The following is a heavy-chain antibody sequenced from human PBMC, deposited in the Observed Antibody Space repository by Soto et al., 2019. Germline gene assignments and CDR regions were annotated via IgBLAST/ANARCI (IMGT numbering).Heavy chain of an antibody. CDR1: GFTFSSYA. J-gene: IGHJ6*02. V-gene: IGHV3-23*01. D-gene: IGHD3-22*01. CDR3: AKDRDYYDSSGYYYYYGMDV. Sequence: GGSLRLSCAASGFTFSSYAMSWVRQAPGKGLEWVSAISGSGGSTYYADSVKGRFTISRDNSKNTLYLQMNSLRAEGTAVYYCAKDRDYYDSSGYYYYYGMDVWGQGTTVTVSS. CDR2: ISGSGGST.